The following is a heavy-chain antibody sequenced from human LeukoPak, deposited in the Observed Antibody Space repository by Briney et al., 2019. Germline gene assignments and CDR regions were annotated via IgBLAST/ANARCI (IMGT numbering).Heavy chain of an antibody. Sequence: TSETLSLTCTVSGGSISSYYWSWIRQPPGKGLEWIGYIYYSGSTNYNPSLKSRVTISVDTSKNQFSLKLSSVTAADTAVYYCARGGAGAAPIDYWGQGTLVTVSS. J-gene: IGHJ4*02. D-gene: IGHD3-10*01. CDR3: ARGGAGAAPIDY. CDR1: GGSISSYY. CDR2: IYYSGST. V-gene: IGHV4-59*01.